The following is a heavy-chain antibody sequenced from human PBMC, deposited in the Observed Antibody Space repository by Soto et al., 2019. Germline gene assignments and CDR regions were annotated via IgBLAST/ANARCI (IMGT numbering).Heavy chain of an antibody. Sequence: QVQLVQSGAELKKPGSSVKVSCKASGGNFSDHGISRVRQAPGQGLEWMGGIILIFGTTNYAHKFTGRVTITADESTSTVYMELTSLTFEDTAIYYCATARGTSWYNWFDPWGQGTLVIVSS. J-gene: IGHJ5*02. D-gene: IGHD2-2*01. V-gene: IGHV1-69*01. CDR1: GGNFSDHG. CDR2: IILIFGTT. CDR3: ATARGTSWYNWFDP.